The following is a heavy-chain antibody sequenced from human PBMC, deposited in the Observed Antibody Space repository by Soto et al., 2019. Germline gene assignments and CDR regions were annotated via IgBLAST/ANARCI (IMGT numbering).Heavy chain of an antibody. J-gene: IGHJ1*01. CDR3: ATEYGDYGVVGS. CDR1: GGSISSYL. CDR2: IHYSGST. D-gene: IGHD4-17*01. Sequence: QVQLQESGPGLVKPSETLSLTCSVSGGSISSYLCSWIRQPPGKGLEWIGYIHYSGSTNYNPSLKSRVTISADTSKNQFSLKLSSVTAADTALYYCATEYGDYGVVGSWGQGTLVTVSS. V-gene: IGHV4-59*01.